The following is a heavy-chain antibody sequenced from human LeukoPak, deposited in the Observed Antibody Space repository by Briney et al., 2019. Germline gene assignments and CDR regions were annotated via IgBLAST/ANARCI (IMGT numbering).Heavy chain of an antibody. D-gene: IGHD6-19*01. CDR1: GFTFSSYS. CDR2: ISSSSSYI. Sequence: PGGSLRLSCAASGFTFSSYSMNWVRQAPGKGLEWVSYISSSSSYIYYADSVKGRFTISRDNAKNSLYLQMNSLRAEDTAVYYCARDPVAGHFDYWGQGTLVTVSS. V-gene: IGHV3-21*01. J-gene: IGHJ4*02. CDR3: ARDPVAGHFDY.